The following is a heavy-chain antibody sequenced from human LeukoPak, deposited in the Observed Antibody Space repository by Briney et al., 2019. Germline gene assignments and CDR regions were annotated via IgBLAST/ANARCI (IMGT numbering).Heavy chain of an antibody. CDR3: ARAARLTFDY. J-gene: IGHJ4*02. D-gene: IGHD4/OR15-4a*01. V-gene: IGHV3-7*01. CDR1: GLTFSSYW. Sequence: GGSLRLSCAASGLTFSSYWMSWVRQAPGKGLEWVANIKQDGSEKYYVDSVKGRFTISRDNAKNSLYLQMNSLRAEDTAVYYCARAARLTFDYWGQGTLVTVSS. CDR2: IKQDGSEK.